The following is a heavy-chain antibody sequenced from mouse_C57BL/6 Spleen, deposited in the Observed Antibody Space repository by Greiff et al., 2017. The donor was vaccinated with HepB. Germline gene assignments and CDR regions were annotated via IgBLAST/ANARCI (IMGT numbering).Heavy chain of an antibody. Sequence: EVQLVESGGGLVQPGGSMKLSCVASGFTFSNYWMNWVRQSPEKGLEWVAQIRLKSDNYATHYAESVKGRFTISRDDSKSSVYLQMNNLRAEDTGIYYCTGLYGNYFWYFDVWGTGTTVTVSS. CDR2: IRLKSDNYAT. CDR3: TGLYGNYFWYFDV. D-gene: IGHD2-1*01. J-gene: IGHJ1*03. CDR1: GFTFSNYW. V-gene: IGHV6-3*01.